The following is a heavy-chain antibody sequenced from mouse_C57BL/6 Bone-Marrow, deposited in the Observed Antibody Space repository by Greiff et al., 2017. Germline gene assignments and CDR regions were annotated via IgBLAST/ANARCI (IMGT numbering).Heavy chain of an antibody. J-gene: IGHJ1*03. CDR3: AREAAEATNFDV. Sequence: VQLQQSGAELVKPGASVKMSCKASGFTFTSYCITWVKQRPGQGLEWIGDIYPGSGSTNYNEKFKSKATLTVDTSSSTAYMQLSSLTSEDSEVYYCAREAAEATNFDVWGKGTTVTVSS. CDR2: IYPGSGST. CDR1: GFTFTSYC. V-gene: IGHV1-55*01. D-gene: IGHD6-1*01.